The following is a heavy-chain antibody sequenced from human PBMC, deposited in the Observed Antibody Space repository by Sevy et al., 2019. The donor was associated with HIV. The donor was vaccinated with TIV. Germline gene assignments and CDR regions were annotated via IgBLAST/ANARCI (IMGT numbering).Heavy chain of an antibody. J-gene: IGHJ4*02. CDR1: GFTFSSYS. V-gene: IGHV3-48*02. CDR3: TRHRPDQHYFGY. CDR2: ISSSSSTI. Sequence: GGSLRLSCAASGFTFSSYSMNWVRQAPGKGLEWVSYISSSSSTIYYADSVKGRFTISRDNAKNSLYLQMKSLRDEDTAVYYCTRHRPDQHYFGYWGQGTLVSDSS.